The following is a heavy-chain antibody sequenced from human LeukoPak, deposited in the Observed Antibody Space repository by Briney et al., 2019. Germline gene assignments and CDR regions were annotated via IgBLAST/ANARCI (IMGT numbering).Heavy chain of an antibody. CDR2: INPNSGGT. J-gene: IGHJ3*02. V-gene: IGHV1-2*02. CDR3: ARDLYNSGWTGAFDI. D-gene: IGHD6-19*01. Sequence: ASVKVSCKASGYTFSGYYIHWVRQAPGQGLEWMGWINPNSGGTDYAQKFQDRVTMTRDTSTRTVYMEVTGLRSDDTAVYYCARDLYNSGWTGAFDIWGQGTMVTVSS. CDR1: GYTFSGYY.